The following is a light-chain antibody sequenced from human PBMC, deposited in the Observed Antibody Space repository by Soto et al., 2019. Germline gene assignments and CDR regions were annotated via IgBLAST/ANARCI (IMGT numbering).Light chain of an antibody. CDR2: DVS. CDR1: SSDVGGYNY. CDR3: CSCAGSYTYV. Sequence: QSALTQPRSVSGSPGQSVTISCTGTSSDVGGYNYVSWYQQHPGKAPKLMIYDVSTRPSGVPDRFSGSKTGNTASLTISGLQAEDEADYSCCSCAGSYTYVFGTGTKVTVL. V-gene: IGLV2-11*01. J-gene: IGLJ1*01.